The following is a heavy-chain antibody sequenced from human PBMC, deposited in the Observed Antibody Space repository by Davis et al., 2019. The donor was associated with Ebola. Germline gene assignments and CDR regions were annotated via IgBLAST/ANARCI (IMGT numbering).Heavy chain of an antibody. CDR3: ARRSSPDY. J-gene: IGHJ4*02. V-gene: IGHV3-66*02. CDR1: GLTVRINY. D-gene: IGHD2-2*01. CDR2: LYSAGNT. Sequence: GESLMISCPAPGLTVRINYMSCVRQAPGKGLEWISVLYSAGNTYYADSVKGRFTISRDNSKNTLYLQMNSLRAEDTAVYYCARRSSPDYWGQGTLVTVSS.